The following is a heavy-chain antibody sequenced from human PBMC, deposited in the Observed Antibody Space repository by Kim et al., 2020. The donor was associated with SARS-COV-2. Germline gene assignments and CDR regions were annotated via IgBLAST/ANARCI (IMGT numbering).Heavy chain of an antibody. CDR3: ARGSRAVWYYYDSSGDY. J-gene: IGHJ4*02. Sequence: VKGLFTISRDNAKNSLYLQMNSLRDEDTAVYYCARGSRAVWYYYDSSGDYWGQGTLVTVSS. V-gene: IGHV3-48*02. D-gene: IGHD3-22*01.